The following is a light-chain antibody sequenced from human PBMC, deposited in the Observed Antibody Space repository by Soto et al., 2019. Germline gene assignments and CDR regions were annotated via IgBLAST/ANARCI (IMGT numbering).Light chain of an antibody. J-gene: IGKJ1*01. CDR2: GAT. CDR3: HQYNDART. V-gene: IGKV3-15*01. Sequence: EIVMTQSPGTLSVSPGERATLSCRASQSITSNLAWYQQKPGQAPRLVIYGATTRAPGIPARFSGSGSGTECTLTTSGLHSEYFAVYYCHQYNDARTFGRGTKVEIK. CDR1: QSITSN.